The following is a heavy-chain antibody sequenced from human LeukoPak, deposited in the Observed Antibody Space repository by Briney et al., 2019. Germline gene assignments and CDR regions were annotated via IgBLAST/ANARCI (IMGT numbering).Heavy chain of an antibody. CDR1: GFIFNKHA. CDR3: AKERDYGPADY. D-gene: IGHD4/OR15-4a*01. Sequence: PGGSLRLSCGASGFIFNKHAMSWVRQAPGKGLGWVSGLSGSGSSTDYADSVKGRFTVSRDNSKNTLFLQMNSLRAEDTAIYYCAKERDYGPADYWGQGTLVTVSS. V-gene: IGHV3-23*01. J-gene: IGHJ4*02. CDR2: LSGSGSST.